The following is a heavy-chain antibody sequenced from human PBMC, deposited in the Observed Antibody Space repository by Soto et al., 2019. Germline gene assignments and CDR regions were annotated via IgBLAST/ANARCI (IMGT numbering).Heavy chain of an antibody. Sequence: GGSLRLSCAASGFTFTTHIMAWVRQAPGKGLEWISYISGSGGTIHYADSVKGRFTISRDNAKSSVFLQMNGLRDEDTAVYYCVIVKGILIAEAYFDSWGRGVLVTVSS. J-gene: IGHJ4*02. CDR2: ISGSGGTI. D-gene: IGHD1-26*01. V-gene: IGHV3-48*02. CDR1: GFTFTTHI. CDR3: VIVKGILIAEAYFDS.